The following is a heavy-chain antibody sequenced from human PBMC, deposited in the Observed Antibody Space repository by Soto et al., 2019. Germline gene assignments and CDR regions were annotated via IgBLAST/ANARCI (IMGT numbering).Heavy chain of an antibody. CDR1: GFTFSSYG. V-gene: IGHV3-30*18. D-gene: IGHD2-15*01. CDR2: ISYDGSNK. Sequence: QPGGSLRLSYAASGFTFSSYGMHWVRQAPGKGLEWVAVISYDGSNKYYADSVKGRFTISRDNSKNTLYLQMNSLRAEDTAVYYCAKDMEYCSGGSCYSGMDVWGQGTTVTVSS. J-gene: IGHJ6*02. CDR3: AKDMEYCSGGSCYSGMDV.